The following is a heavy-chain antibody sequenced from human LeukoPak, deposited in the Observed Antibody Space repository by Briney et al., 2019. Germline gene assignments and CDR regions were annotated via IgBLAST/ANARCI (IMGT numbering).Heavy chain of an antibody. J-gene: IGHJ4*02. CDR1: GFTFSSYS. D-gene: IGHD2-15*01. V-gene: IGHV3-21*01. Sequence: GGSLRLSCAASGFTFSSYSMNWVRQAPGKGLVWVSSISSSSSYIYYADSVKGRFTISRDNAKNSLYLQMNSLRAEDTAVYYCARDGYCSGGSCYVGFDYWGQGTLVTVSS. CDR3: ARDGYCSGGSCYVGFDY. CDR2: ISSSSSYI.